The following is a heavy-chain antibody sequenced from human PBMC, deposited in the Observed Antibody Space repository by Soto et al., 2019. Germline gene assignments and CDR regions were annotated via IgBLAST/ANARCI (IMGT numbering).Heavy chain of an antibody. V-gene: IGHV3-7*05. CDR2: IKQDGSEK. CDR3: ARDLFYVLLWFGELPGGPAMFDP. CDR1: GFTFSSYW. D-gene: IGHD3-10*01. J-gene: IGHJ5*02. Sequence: GGSLRLSCAASGFTFSSYWMSWVRQAPGKGLEWVANIKQDGSEKYYVDSVKGRFTISRDNAKNSLYLQMNSLRAEDTAVYYCARDLFYVLLWFGELPGGPAMFDPWGQGTLVTVSS.